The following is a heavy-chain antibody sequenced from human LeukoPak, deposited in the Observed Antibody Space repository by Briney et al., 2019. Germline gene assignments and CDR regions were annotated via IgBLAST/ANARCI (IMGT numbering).Heavy chain of an antibody. Sequence: GESLKISCKGSGYSFTSYWIGWVRQMPGKGLEWMGIVYPGDSDTRYSPSFQGQVTISADKSISTAYLQWSSLKASDTAMYYCARSPSPGIAAAGTNWFGPWGQGTLVTVSS. J-gene: IGHJ5*02. CDR1: GYSFTSYW. CDR2: VYPGDSDT. V-gene: IGHV5-51*01. D-gene: IGHD6-13*01. CDR3: ARSPSPGIAAAGTNWFGP.